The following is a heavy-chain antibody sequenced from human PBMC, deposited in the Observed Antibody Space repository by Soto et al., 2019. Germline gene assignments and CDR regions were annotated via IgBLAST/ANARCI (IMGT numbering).Heavy chain of an antibody. D-gene: IGHD2-15*01. CDR3: ARATRGYCSGGRCSFDY. CDR1: GGSFSGYY. CDR2: INHSGST. Sequence: SETLSLTCAVYGGSFSGYYWSWIRQPPGKGLEWIGEINHSGSTNYNPSLKSRVTISVDTSKNQFSLKLSSVTAADTAVYYCARATRGYCSGGRCSFDYWGQGTLVTISS. J-gene: IGHJ4*02. V-gene: IGHV4-34*01.